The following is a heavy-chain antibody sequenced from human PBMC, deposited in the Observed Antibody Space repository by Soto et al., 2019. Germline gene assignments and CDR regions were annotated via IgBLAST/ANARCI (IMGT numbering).Heavy chain of an antibody. V-gene: IGHV4-34*01. Sequence: QVQLQQWGAGLVKPSETLSLSCAVYGQAFSGHSWAWIRQPPGKGLEWIGEVRESGSTYYNPSLKSRVTISTDTSKNQFSLKLNSVTAAVTAAYFCARGSGIVALPGELEDVNYDFWGQGTLVNVSS. J-gene: IGHJ4*02. CDR2: VRESGST. CDR1: GQAFSGHS. CDR3: ARGSGIVALPGELEDVNYDF. D-gene: IGHD1-1*01.